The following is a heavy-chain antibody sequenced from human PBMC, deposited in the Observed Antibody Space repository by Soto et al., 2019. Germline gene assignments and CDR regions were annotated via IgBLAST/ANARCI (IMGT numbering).Heavy chain of an antibody. CDR1: GGSISSSSYY. D-gene: IGHD3-9*01. CDR3: ARSHVLRYFDWLLYFDY. Sequence: PSETLSLTCTVSGGSISSSSYYWGWIRQPPGKGLEWIGSIYYSGSTYYNPSLKSRVTISVDTSKNQFSLKLSSVTAADTAVYYCARSHVLRYFDWLLYFDYWGQGTLVTAPQ. V-gene: IGHV4-39*01. CDR2: IYYSGST. J-gene: IGHJ4*02.